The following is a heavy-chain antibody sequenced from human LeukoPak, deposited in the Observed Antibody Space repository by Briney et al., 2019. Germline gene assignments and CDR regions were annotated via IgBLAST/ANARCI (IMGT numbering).Heavy chain of an antibody. CDR3: ARMNYDILTGYYLRAFDV. CDR2: ISSSGSII. V-gene: IGHV3-48*03. Sequence: GGSLRLSCAASGFTFSSYETNWVRQAPGKGLEWVSHISSSGSIIYYADSVKGRFTISRDNPKNSLYLQMNSLRAEDTAVYYCARMNYDILTGYYLRAFDVWGQGTMVTVSS. D-gene: IGHD3-9*01. CDR1: GFTFSSYE. J-gene: IGHJ3*01.